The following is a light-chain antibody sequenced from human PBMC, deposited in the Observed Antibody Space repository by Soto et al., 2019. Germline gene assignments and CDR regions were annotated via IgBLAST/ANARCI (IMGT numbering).Light chain of an antibody. V-gene: IGKV3-20*01. CDR3: QQYDTSPT. CDR2: GAS. J-gene: IGKJ1*01. CDR1: QSVRNN. Sequence: EIVLTQSPSTLSLSPGERATLSCRASQSVRNNLAWYQQKPGQAPRLLIYGASSRATGIPDRFSGSGSGTDFTLTISRLEPEDFAVYHCQQYDTSPTFGQGTKVDIK.